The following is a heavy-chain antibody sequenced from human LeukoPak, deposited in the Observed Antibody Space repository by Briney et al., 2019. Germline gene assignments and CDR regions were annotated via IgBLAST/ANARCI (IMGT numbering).Heavy chain of an antibody. CDR2: ISSSSSYI. V-gene: IGHV3-21*01. D-gene: IGHD3-3*01. CDR1: GFTFSSYS. CDR3: ARDPGSRQVLDFWSGYYPANYYYGMDV. J-gene: IGHJ6*02. Sequence: GGSLRLSCAASGFTFSSYSMNWVRQALGKGLEWVSSISSSSSYIYYADSVKGRFTISRDNAKNSLYLQMNSLRAEDTAVYYCARDPGSRQVLDFWSGYYPANYYYGMDVWGQGTTVTVSS.